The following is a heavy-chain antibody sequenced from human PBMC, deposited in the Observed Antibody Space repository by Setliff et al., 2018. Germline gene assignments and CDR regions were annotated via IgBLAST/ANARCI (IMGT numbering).Heavy chain of an antibody. CDR1: GGSFSDYY. V-gene: IGHV4-34*01. Sequence: PSETLSLTCAVYGGSFSDYYWSWIRQPPGKGLEWIGEINHSGSTNYNPSLKSRVTISIDTSKNQFSLELSSVTAADTAMYYCATLWAAADHDSWGQGTLVTVSS. CDR3: ATLWAAADHDS. CDR2: INHSGST. D-gene: IGHD6-13*01. J-gene: IGHJ4*02.